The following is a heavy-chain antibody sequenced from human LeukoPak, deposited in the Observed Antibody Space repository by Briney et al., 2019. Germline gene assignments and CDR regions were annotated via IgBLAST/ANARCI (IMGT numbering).Heavy chain of an antibody. CDR2: ICYSGST. CDR1: GGSISSSSYY. V-gene: IGHV4-39*01. CDR3: ARQTRTGVVRGVIIAPRLDAFDI. J-gene: IGHJ3*02. D-gene: IGHD3-10*01. Sequence: SETLSLTCTVSGGSISSSSYYWGWIRQPPGKGLEWIGSICYSGSTYYNPSLKSRVTISVDTSKNQFSLKLSSVTAADTAVYYCARQTRTGVVRGVIIAPRLDAFDIWGQGTMVTVSS.